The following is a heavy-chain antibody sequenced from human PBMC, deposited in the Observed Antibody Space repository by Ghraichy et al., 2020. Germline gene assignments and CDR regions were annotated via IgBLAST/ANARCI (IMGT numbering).Heavy chain of an antibody. J-gene: IGHJ4*02. V-gene: IGHV4-61*01. CDR3: ARGFGELS. CDR2: IYYSGST. CDR1: GGSVSSGSYY. D-gene: IGHD3-10*01. Sequence: SETLSLTCTVSGGSVSSGSYYWSWIRQPPGKGLEWIGYIYYSGSTNYNPSLKSRVTISVDTSKNQFSLKLSSVTAADTAVYYCARGFGELSWGQGTLVTVSS.